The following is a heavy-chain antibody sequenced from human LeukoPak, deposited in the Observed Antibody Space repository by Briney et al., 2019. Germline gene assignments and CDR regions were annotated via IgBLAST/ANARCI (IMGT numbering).Heavy chain of an antibody. D-gene: IGHD5-12*01. CDR3: ARGRGKRGYSGYGIFDY. V-gene: IGHV1-69*06. CDR2: VIPIFSTA. Sequence: ASVKVSCKASGGTFSNYAIGWVRQAPGQGLEWMGGVIPIFSTANYAQKFQGRVTITADRSTSTAYMELSSLRSEDTAVYYCARGRGKRGYSGYGIFDYWGQGTLVTVSS. J-gene: IGHJ4*02. CDR1: GGTFSNYA.